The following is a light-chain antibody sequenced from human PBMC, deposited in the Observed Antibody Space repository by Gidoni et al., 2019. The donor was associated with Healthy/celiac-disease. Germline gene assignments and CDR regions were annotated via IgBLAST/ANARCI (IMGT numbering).Light chain of an antibody. CDR1: PSVSSSY. CDR3: QQYGSSPLT. V-gene: IGKV3-20*01. Sequence: ELVLTQSPGTLSLSPGERATLSCRASPSVSSSYLAWYQQKPGQAPRLLIYGASSRATGIPDRFSGSGSGTDFTLTISRLEPEDFAVYYCQQYGSSPLTFGQGTKVEIK. J-gene: IGKJ1*01. CDR2: GAS.